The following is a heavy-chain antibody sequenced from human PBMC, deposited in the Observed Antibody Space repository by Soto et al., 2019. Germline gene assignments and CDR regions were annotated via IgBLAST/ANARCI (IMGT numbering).Heavy chain of an antibody. CDR1: GYTLTELS. D-gene: IGHD3-22*01. CDR2: FDPEDGET. J-gene: IGHJ6*02. CDR3: ATDLGTVVTQKDYYYYGMDV. V-gene: IGHV1-24*01. Sequence: ASVKVSCKVSGYTLTELSMHWVRQAPGNGLEWMGGFDPEDGETIYAQNFQGRVTMTEDTSTDTAFMELSSLRSEDTAVYYCATDLGTVVTQKDYYYYGMDVWGQGTTVTSP.